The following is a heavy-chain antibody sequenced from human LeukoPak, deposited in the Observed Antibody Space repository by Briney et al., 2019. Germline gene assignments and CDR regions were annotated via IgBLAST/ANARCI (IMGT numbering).Heavy chain of an antibody. CDR2: IYYSGST. CDR3: ATLAYCGGDCYSGWYFDL. Sequence: SPSETLSLTCTVSGGSISSSSYYWGWIRQPPGKGLEWIGSIYYSGSTYYNPSLKSRATISVDTSKNQFSLKLSSVTAADTAVYYCATLAYCGGDCYSGWYFDLWGRGTLVTVSS. V-gene: IGHV4-39*01. CDR1: GGSISSSSYY. D-gene: IGHD2-21*02. J-gene: IGHJ2*01.